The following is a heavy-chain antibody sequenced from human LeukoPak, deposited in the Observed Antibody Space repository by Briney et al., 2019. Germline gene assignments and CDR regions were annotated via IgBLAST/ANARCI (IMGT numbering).Heavy chain of an antibody. V-gene: IGHV4-38-2*01. J-gene: IGHJ6*03. CDR3: ARGTPKVYYYYYMDV. D-gene: IGHD2-15*01. Sequence: PSETLSLTCAVSGYSITSGSYWGWIRQPPGKGLEWIGRIYTSGSTNYNPSLKSRVTISVDTSKNQFSLKLSSVTAADTAVYYCARGTPKVYYYYYMDVWGKGTTVTVSS. CDR1: GYSITSGSY. CDR2: IYTSGST.